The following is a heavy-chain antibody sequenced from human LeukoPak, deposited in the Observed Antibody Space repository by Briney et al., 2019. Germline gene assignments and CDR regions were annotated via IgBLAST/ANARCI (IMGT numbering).Heavy chain of an antibody. CDR1: GFTFSNYA. D-gene: IGHD5-24*01. J-gene: IGHJ4*02. CDR2: ISGSGGST. Sequence: GGSLRLSCAASGFTFSNYAMSWVRQTPGKGLEWVSAISGSGGSTYYADPVQGRFTISRDNSKSTLYLQMNSLRAEDTAVYYCATGGGDGYKDFWGQGTLVTVSS. CDR3: ATGGGDGYKDF. V-gene: IGHV3-23*01.